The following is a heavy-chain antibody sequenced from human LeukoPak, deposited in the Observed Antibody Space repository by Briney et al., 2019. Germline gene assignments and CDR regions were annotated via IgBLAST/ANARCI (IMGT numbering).Heavy chain of an antibody. J-gene: IGHJ4*02. D-gene: IGHD1-1*01. Sequence: LETLSLTCTVSGGSISSYYWSWIRQPPGKGLEWIGYIYYSGSTNYNPSLKSRVTMSVDTSKNQFSLKLISVTAADTAVYYCARGDFDERDYWGQGTLVTVSS. V-gene: IGHV4-59*08. CDR3: ARGDFDERDY. CDR1: GGSISSYY. CDR2: IYYSGST.